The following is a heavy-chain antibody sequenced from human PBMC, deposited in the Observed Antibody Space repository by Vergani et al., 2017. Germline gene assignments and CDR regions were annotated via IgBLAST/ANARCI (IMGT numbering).Heavy chain of an antibody. CDR3: ARHIGGGTGTTRAY. J-gene: IGHJ4*02. D-gene: IGHD1-7*01. Sequence: QVQLVESGGGVVQPGRSLRLSCAASGFTFSSYAMHWVRQAPGKGLEWEAVISYDGSNKYYADSVKGRFTISRDNSKNTLYLQMNSLRAEETAVYYCARHIGGGTGTTRAYWGQRSLVTVSS. CDR2: ISYDGSNK. V-gene: IGHV3-30-3*01. CDR1: GFTFSSYA.